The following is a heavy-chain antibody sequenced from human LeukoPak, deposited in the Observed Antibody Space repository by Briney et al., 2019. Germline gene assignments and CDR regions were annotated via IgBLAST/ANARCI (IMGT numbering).Heavy chain of an antibody. V-gene: IGHV4-4*07. Sequence: PSETLSLTCTVSGGSISSYYWSWIRQSAGKGLEWIGRIYTSGSTNYNPSLKTRVTISVDTSKNKFSLKLSSVTAADTAVYYCARQLWLVYYWFDPWGQGTLVTVSS. D-gene: IGHD6-19*01. CDR1: GGSISSYY. CDR2: IYTSGST. J-gene: IGHJ5*02. CDR3: ARQLWLVYYWFDP.